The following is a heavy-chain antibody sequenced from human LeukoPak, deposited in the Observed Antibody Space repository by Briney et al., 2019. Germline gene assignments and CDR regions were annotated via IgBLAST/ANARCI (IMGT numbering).Heavy chain of an antibody. CDR1: GGSISSCY. J-gene: IGHJ4*02. V-gene: IGHV4-4*07. D-gene: IGHD1-1*01. Sequence: SETLSLTCTVSGGSISSCYWSWIRQPAGKGLEWIGRIYTSGSTNYNPSLKSRVTMSVDTSKNQFSLKLSSVTAADTAVYYCARDHPAAQLYYFDYWGQGTLVTVSS. CDR3: ARDHPAAQLYYFDY. CDR2: IYTSGST.